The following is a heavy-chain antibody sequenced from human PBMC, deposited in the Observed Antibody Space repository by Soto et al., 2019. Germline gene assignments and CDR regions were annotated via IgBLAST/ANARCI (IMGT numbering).Heavy chain of an antibody. J-gene: IGHJ6*02. CDR1: GYSFTSYW. V-gene: IGHV5-51*01. CDR3: ALHDVLAAAGYYYYYYVMDV. D-gene: IGHD6-13*01. Sequence: PRGSLKISCKGSGYSFTSYWIGWVRQMPGKGLEWMGIIYPGDSDTRYSPSFQGQVTISADKSISTAYLQWSSLKASDTAMYYFALHDVLAAAGYYYYYYVMDVWGQGTTVTVSS. CDR2: IYPGDSDT.